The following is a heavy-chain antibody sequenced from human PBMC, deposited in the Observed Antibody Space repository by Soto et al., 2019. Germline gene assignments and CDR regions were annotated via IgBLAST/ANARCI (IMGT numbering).Heavy chain of an antibody. V-gene: IGHV3-48*02. J-gene: IGHJ5*02. CDR3: AREAGTWHLPLNWFDP. Sequence: GGSLRLSCAASGFTFSSYSMNWVRQAPGKGLEWVSYISSSSSTIYYADSVKGRFTISRDNAKNSLYLQMNSLRDEDTAVYYCAREAGTWHLPLNWFDPWGQGTLLTVSS. CDR2: ISSSSSTI. D-gene: IGHD6-19*01. CDR1: GFTFSSYS.